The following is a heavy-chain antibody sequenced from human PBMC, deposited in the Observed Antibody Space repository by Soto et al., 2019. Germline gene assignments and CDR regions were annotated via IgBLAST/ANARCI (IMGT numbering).Heavy chain of an antibody. CDR2: ISGSGGST. CDR1: GFTFSSYA. CDR3: AKDLRPPPFTMTSVFDY. V-gene: IGHV3-23*01. J-gene: IGHJ4*02. D-gene: IGHD3-22*01. Sequence: GGSLRLSCAASGFTFSSYAMSWVRQAPGKGLEWVSAISGSGGSTYYADSVKGRFTISRDNSKNTLYLQMNSLRAEDTAVYYCAKDLRPPPFTMTSVFDYWGQGTLVTVSA.